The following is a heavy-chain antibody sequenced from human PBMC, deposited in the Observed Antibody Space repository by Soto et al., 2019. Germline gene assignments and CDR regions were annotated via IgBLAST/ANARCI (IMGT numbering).Heavy chain of an antibody. Sequence: QVQLQESGPGLVKPSQTLSLTCTVSGGSISSGGYYWSWIRQHPGKGLEWIGYIYYSGSTYYNPSLKSRVTISVDTSKNQFSLKLSSVTAADTAAYYCARGFVGTMVRGVIIDPWGQGTLVTVSS. D-gene: IGHD3-10*01. CDR3: ARGFVGTMVRGVIIDP. CDR2: IYYSGST. CDR1: GGSISSGGYY. V-gene: IGHV4-31*03. J-gene: IGHJ5*02.